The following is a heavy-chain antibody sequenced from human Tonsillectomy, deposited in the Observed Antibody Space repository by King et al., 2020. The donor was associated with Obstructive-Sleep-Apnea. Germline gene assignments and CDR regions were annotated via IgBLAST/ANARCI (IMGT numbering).Heavy chain of an antibody. D-gene: IGHD2-15*01. Sequence: LQLQESGSGLVKPSQTLSLTCAVSGGSISSGGYSWSWIRQPPGKGLEWIGDIYHSGSTYYNPSLKSRVTISGDRSKNQFSLKLSSVTAADTAVYYCARGREYCSGGSCYYGHYFDYWGQGTLVTVSS. CDR1: GGSISSGGYS. V-gene: IGHV4-30-2*01. CDR3: ARGREYCSGGSCYYGHYFDY. J-gene: IGHJ4*02. CDR2: IYHSGST.